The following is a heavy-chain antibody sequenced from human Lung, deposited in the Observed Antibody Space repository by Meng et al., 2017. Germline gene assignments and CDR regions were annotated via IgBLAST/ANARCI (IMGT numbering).Heavy chain of an antibody. J-gene: IGHJ4*02. CDR2: IYYSGST. CDR1: GFSMSSGGYY. D-gene: IGHD4-23*01. V-gene: IGHV4-31*03. CDR3: ARGSTTVVTAEDS. Sequence: SETLSPTCTVSGFSMSSGGYYWSWLRQHPGKGLEWIGYIYYSGSTSYNPSLKSRLTISVDTSKNQFSLKLTSVTAADTAVYYCARGSTTVVTAEDSWGQGTLVTVSS.